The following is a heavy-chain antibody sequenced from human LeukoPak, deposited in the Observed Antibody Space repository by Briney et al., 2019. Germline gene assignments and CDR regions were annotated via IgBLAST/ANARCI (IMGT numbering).Heavy chain of an antibody. CDR1: GFTFSSYA. CDR3: ARTTMAGAFDI. J-gene: IGHJ3*02. V-gene: IGHV3-64*01. Sequence: GGSLRLSCAASGFTFSSYAMHWVRQAPGKGLEYVSAISSNGGSTYYANSVKGRFTISRDNSKNTLYLQMGSMRAEDMAVYYCARTTMAGAFDIWGQGTMVTVSP. CDR2: ISSNGGST. D-gene: IGHD3-10*01.